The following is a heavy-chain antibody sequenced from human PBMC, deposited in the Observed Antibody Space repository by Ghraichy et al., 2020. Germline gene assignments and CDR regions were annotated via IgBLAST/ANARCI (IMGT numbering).Heavy chain of an antibody. V-gene: IGHV3-23*01. J-gene: IGHJ5*02. CDR2: INGRGFDT. D-gene: IGHD3-10*01. Sequence: GGSLRLSCEASGFTFKYYAMTWVRQAPGKGLEWVSTINGRGFDTHYADSVKGRFIISRDNSKNSLYLQLNSLRADDTALYFCAKEGLWFGGNWFDPWGQGTLVIVSS. CDR1: GFTFKYYA. CDR3: AKEGLWFGGNWFDP.